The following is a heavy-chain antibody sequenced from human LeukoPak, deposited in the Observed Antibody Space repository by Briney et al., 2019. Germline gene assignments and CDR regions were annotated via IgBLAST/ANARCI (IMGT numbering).Heavy chain of an antibody. CDR3: ARASVATMTYWYFDL. CDR2: ISSSSYI. J-gene: IGHJ2*01. D-gene: IGHD5-12*01. Sequence: GGSLRLSCAASGFTFSSYSMNWVRQAPGKGLEWVSSISSSSYIYYADSVKGRFTISRGNAKNSLYLQMNSLRAEDTAVYYCARASVATMTYWYFDLWGRGTLVTVSS. CDR1: GFTFSSYS. V-gene: IGHV3-21*01.